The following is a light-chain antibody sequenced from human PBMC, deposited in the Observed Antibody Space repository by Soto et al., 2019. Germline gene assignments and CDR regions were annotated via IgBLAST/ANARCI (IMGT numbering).Light chain of an antibody. J-gene: IGKJ1*01. CDR2: DAS. CDR1: QSVFSSY. CDR3: QQYSDHWA. Sequence: DIVLTQSPGTLSLSPGERATLSCRASQSVFSSYLAWYQQKPGQAPRLLIYDASNRATGIPARFGGSGYGTEFTLTISSLQPDDVATYYCQQYSDHWAFGQGTKVDIK. V-gene: IGKV3-20*01.